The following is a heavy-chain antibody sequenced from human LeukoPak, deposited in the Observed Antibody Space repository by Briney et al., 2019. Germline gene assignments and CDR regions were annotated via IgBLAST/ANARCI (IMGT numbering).Heavy chain of an antibody. CDR1: GFTFSNYW. Sequence: PGGSLRLSCVASGFTFSNYWMHWVRQAPGKGLEWVSGISWNSGSIGYADSVKGRFTISRDNAKNSLYLQMNSLRAEDTALYYCAKDIQYYYYHGMDVWGQGTTVTVSS. V-gene: IGHV3-9*01. CDR2: ISWNSGSI. CDR3: AKDIQYYYYHGMDV. J-gene: IGHJ6*02.